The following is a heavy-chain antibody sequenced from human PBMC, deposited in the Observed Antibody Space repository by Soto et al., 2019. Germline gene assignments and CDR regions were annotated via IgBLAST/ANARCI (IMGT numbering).Heavy chain of an antibody. CDR2: IYYSGST. CDR1: GGSISSSSYY. V-gene: IGHV4-39*01. J-gene: IGHJ4*02. D-gene: IGHD3-10*01. CDR3: ARLGEGANYFDY. Sequence: XETLTLTCTVSGGSISSSSYYGGWIRQPPGKGLEWIGSIYYSGSTYYNPSLKSRVTISVDTSKNQFSLKLSSVTAADTAVYYCARLGEGANYFDYWGQGTLVTVSS.